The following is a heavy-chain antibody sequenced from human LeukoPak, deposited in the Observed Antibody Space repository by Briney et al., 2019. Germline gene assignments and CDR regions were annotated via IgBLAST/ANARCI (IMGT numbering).Heavy chain of an antibody. V-gene: IGHV4-59*11. Sequence: PSETLSLTCTVSGGSISSHYWSWIRQPPGKGLEWIGYIYYSGSTNYNPSLKSRVTISVDTSKNQFSLKLSSVTAADTAVYYCARDVPTVVTPHWFDPWGQGTLVTVSS. CDR1: GGSISSHY. D-gene: IGHD4-23*01. CDR2: IYYSGST. CDR3: ARDVPTVVTPHWFDP. J-gene: IGHJ5*02.